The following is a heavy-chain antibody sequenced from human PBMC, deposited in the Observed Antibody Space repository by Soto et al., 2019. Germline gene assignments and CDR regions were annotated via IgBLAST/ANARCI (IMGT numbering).Heavy chain of an antibody. CDR1: GFTVSSNY. V-gene: IGHV3-53*04. CDR2: IYSGGST. J-gene: IGHJ6*02. CDR3: ARGGERITMVRGTIYYYYYGMDV. D-gene: IGHD3-10*01. Sequence: PGGSLRLSCAASGFTVSSNYMSWVRQAPGKGLEWVSVIYSGGSTYYADSVKGRFTISRHNSKNTLYLQMNSLRAEDTAVYYCARGGERITMVRGTIYYYYYGMDVWGQGTTVTVSS.